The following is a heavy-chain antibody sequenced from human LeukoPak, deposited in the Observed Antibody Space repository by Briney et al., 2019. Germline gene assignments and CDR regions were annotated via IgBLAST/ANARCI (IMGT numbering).Heavy chain of an antibody. CDR1: GFTFSDYY. Sequence: GGSLRLSCAASGFTFSDYYMSWIRQAPGKGLEWVSYISSSSSYTNYADSVKGRFTISRDNAKNSLYLQMNSLRAEDTAVYYCARDGCSGGSCPEYFQHWGQGTLVTASS. V-gene: IGHV3-11*05. CDR2: ISSSSSYT. D-gene: IGHD2-15*01. J-gene: IGHJ1*01. CDR3: ARDGCSGGSCPEYFQH.